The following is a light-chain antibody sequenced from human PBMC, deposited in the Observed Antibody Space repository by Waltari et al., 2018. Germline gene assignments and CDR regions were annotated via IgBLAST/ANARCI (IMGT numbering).Light chain of an antibody. V-gene: IGKV3-20*01. CDR2: GAS. J-gene: IGKJ1*01. CDR1: QSVSRS. Sequence: IVLTQSPGTLSLSPGERATLSCRASQSVSRSLAWHQQKPGQAPKLLIYGASTRATGIPDRFTGSGSGTDFILTISSLEPEDFAIYFCQHYVRLPATFGQGTKVEIK. CDR3: QHYVRLPAT.